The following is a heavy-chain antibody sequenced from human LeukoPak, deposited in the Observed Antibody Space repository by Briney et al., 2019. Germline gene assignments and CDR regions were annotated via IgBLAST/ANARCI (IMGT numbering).Heavy chain of an antibody. V-gene: IGHV3-7*01. CDR1: GFTFSSYW. CDR2: IKQDGSEK. J-gene: IGHJ6*02. CDR3: ACPEIVKLRYLDWLPYYYYGMDV. Sequence: HPGGSLRLSCAASGFTFSSYWMSWVRQAPGKGLEWVANIKQDGSEKYYVDSVKGRFTISRDNAKNSLYLQMNSLRAEDTAVYYCACPEIVKLRYLDWLPYYYYGMDVWGQGTTVTVSS. D-gene: IGHD3-9*01.